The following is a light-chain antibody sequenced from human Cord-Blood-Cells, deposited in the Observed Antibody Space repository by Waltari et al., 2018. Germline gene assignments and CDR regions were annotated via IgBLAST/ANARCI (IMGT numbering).Light chain of an antibody. CDR1: SSAVGGYNY. CDR2: DVS. J-gene: IGLJ2*01. Sequence: QSALTQPASVSGSPGQSITISCTGTSSAVGGYNYVSWYHKHPGKAPKLVIYDVSNRPSGVSNRFSGSKAGNTASLTISGLQAEDEADYYCSSYTSSSTLVFGGGTKLTVL. V-gene: IGLV2-14*01. CDR3: SSYTSSSTLV.